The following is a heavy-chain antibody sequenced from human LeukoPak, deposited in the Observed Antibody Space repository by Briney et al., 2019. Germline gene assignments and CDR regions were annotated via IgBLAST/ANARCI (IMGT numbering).Heavy chain of an antibody. CDR1: GFTFSNAW. Sequence: PGGSLRLSCAASGFTFSNAWMSWVRQAPGKGLEWVAHIKEDATESRSVDSVKGRFTISRDNTKNSLFLQLNSLRAEDTAVYYCVRDRGWYHFDLWGQGTLVTVSS. D-gene: IGHD3-10*01. CDR2: IKEDATES. CDR3: VRDRGWYHFDL. V-gene: IGHV3-7*01. J-gene: IGHJ4*02.